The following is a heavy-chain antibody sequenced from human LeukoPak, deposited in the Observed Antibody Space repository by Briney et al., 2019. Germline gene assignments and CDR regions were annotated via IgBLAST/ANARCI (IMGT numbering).Heavy chain of an antibody. CDR3: ARDGVVADRSGWYDY. V-gene: IGHV1-3*01. J-gene: IGHJ4*02. CDR1: GYTFINYA. D-gene: IGHD6-19*01. CDR2: IHGGNGNT. Sequence: GASVKVSCKASGYTFINYALHWVRRAPGQRLEWMGWIHGGNGNTRYSQIFQGRATITRDTSANTVYIDLNSLTSEDTGVYYCARDGVVADRSGWYDYWGQGTLVTVSS.